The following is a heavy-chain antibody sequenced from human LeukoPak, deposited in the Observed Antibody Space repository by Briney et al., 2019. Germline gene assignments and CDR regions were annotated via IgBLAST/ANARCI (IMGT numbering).Heavy chain of an antibody. Sequence: SETLSITCTVSGGAISSYYWSWIRLPPGKGLEWIGYIYYSGSTNYNPFLKSRVTISVDTSKNQFSLKLSSVTAADTAVYYCARARWAAALDYWGQGTLVTVSS. J-gene: IGHJ4*02. CDR1: GGAISSYY. CDR2: IYYSGST. D-gene: IGHD6-13*01. CDR3: ARARWAAALDY. V-gene: IGHV4-59*01.